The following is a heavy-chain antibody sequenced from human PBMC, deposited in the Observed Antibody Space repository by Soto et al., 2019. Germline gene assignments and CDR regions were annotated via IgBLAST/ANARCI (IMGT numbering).Heavy chain of an antibody. CDR1: GGSISSYY. J-gene: IGHJ3*02. CDR3: ARGDFGVVITDAFDI. D-gene: IGHD3-3*01. CDR2: IYYSGST. Sequence: SETLSLTCTVSGGSISSYYWSWIRQPPGKGLEWIGYIYYSGSTNYNPSLKSRVTISVDTSKNQFSLKLSSVTAADTAVYYCARGDFGVVITDAFDIWGQGTMVTVSS. V-gene: IGHV4-59*01.